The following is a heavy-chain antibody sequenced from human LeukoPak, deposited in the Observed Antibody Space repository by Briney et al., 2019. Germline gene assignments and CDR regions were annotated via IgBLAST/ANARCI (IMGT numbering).Heavy chain of an antibody. CDR1: GLTFSSYW. CDR3: AKDYPSAVGASPFEY. V-gene: IGHV3-74*01. J-gene: IGHJ4*02. D-gene: IGHD1-26*01. Sequence: GGSLRLSCAASGLTFSSYWMHWLRQVPGQGLVWVSRINSDGSDTNYADSVKGRFTISRDNSKNTLYLQMIRLRPEDTALYYCAKDYPSAVGASPFEYWGQGTLVTVS. CDR2: INSDGSDT.